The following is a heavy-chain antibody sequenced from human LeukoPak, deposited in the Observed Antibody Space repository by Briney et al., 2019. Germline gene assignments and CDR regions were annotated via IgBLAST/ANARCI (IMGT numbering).Heavy chain of an antibody. CDR2: ITSSSSYI. J-gene: IGHJ6*03. CDR1: GFTFSSYW. D-gene: IGHD1-26*01. CDR3: ARDPYSGSYGPYYYYYMDV. V-gene: IGHV3-21*06. Sequence: PGGSLRLSCAASGFTFSSYWMSWVRQAPGKGLEWVSSITSSSSYIYYADSVKGRFTISRDNAKNSLYLQMDSLRVEDTAVYYCARDPYSGSYGPYYYYYMDVWGEGTTVTISS.